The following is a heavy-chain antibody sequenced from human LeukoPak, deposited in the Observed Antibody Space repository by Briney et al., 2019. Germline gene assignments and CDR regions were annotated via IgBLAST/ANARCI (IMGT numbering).Heavy chain of an antibody. J-gene: IGHJ6*03. CDR2: ISGSGGST. CDR1: GFTFSSYA. D-gene: IGHD1-26*01. CDR3: AKSGASPLYHLDV. V-gene: IGHV3-23*01. Sequence: GGSLRLSCAASGFTFSSYAMSWVRQAPGKGLEWVSAISGSGGSTYYADSVKGRFTISRDDSKNTLYLQMSSLRVDDTAIYYCAKSGASPLYHLDVWGKGATVTVSS.